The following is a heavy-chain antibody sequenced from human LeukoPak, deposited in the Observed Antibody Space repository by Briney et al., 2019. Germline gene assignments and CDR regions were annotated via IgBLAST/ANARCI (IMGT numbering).Heavy chain of an antibody. CDR2: IYTSGST. J-gene: IGHJ6*02. CDR3: AREVVRGVIRSYYYYGMDV. Sequence: PSETLSLTCTVSRGSISSYYWSWIRQPAGKGLEWIGRIYTSGSTNYNPSLKSRVTMSVDTSKNQFSLKLSSVTAADTAVYYCAREVVRGVIRSYYYYGMDVWGQGTTVTVSS. CDR1: RGSISSYY. V-gene: IGHV4-4*07. D-gene: IGHD3-10*01.